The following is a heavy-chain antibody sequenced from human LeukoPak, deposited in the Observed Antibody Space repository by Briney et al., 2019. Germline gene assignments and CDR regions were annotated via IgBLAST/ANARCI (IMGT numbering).Heavy chain of an antibody. CDR2: INPNSGGT. V-gene: IGHV1-2*02. J-gene: IGHJ4*02. D-gene: IGHD2-15*01. Sequence: ASVKVSCKASGYTFTGYYMHWVRQAPGQGLEWMGWINPNSGGTNYAQKFQGRVTMTRDTSISTAYMELSRLRSDDTAVYYCARAVAADTEIDYWGQGTLVTVSS. CDR3: ARAVAADTEIDY. CDR1: GYTFTGYY.